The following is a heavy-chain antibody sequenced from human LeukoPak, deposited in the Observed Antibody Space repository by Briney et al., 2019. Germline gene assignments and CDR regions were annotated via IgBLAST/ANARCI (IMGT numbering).Heavy chain of an antibody. Sequence: GGSLRLSCAASGFTFSSYGMHWVRQAPGKGLEWVAVISYDGSNKYYADSVKGRFTISRDNSKNTLYLQMNSLRAEDTAVYYCAKGSSSWYRGAYYYGMDVWGQGTTVTVSS. CDR3: AKGSSSWYRGAYYYGMDV. CDR2: ISYDGSNK. CDR1: GFTFSSYG. J-gene: IGHJ6*02. D-gene: IGHD6-13*01. V-gene: IGHV3-30*18.